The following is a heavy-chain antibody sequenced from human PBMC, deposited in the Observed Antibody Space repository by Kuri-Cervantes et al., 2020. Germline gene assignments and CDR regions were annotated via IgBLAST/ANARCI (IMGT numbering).Heavy chain of an antibody. D-gene: IGHD5/OR15-5a*01. V-gene: IGHV4-34*01. CDR1: GESFNGISGYY. CDR2: INYRGST. CDR3: ARDGSRSRRRVNWYFDL. Sequence: GSLRLSCAVYGESFNGISGYYLNWIRQPPGKGLEWIGEINYRGSTDYNPSLKSRVTLSVDTSKNQFSLKLSSVTAADTAVYYCARDGSRSRRRVNWYFDLWGRGTLVTVSS. J-gene: IGHJ2*01.